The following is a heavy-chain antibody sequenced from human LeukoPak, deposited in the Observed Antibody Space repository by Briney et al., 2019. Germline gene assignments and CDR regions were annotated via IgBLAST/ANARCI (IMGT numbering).Heavy chain of an antibody. J-gene: IGHJ3*02. D-gene: IGHD2-21*02. CDR3: AREGLTVDAFDI. CDR2: ISWNSGII. V-gene: IGHV3-9*01. CDR1: GFKFDDCA. Sequence: GGSLRLSCAASGFKFDDCAVHWVRQGPGKGLEWVSGISWNSGIIDYADSVKGRFTISRDNAKSSLFLQTNSLRVEDTALYYCAREGLTVDAFDIWGPGTVVTVSS.